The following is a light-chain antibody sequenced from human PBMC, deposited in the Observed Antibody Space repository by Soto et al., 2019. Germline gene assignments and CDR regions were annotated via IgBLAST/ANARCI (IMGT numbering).Light chain of an antibody. V-gene: IGKV1-39*01. CDR2: AAS. CDR1: QSICNH. CDR3: QQSYSSPPT. Sequence: DIQMTQSPSSLSASVEDRVIITCRASQSICNHLNWYQQKPGKAPKLLIFAASSLQSGVPSRFSGSRSGPDFTLTISSLQPEDFATYYCQQSYSSPPTFGQGTKVEIK. J-gene: IGKJ1*01.